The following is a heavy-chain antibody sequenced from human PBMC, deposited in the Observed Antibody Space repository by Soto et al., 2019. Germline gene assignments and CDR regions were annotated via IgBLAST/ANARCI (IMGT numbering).Heavy chain of an antibody. Sequence: QVQLVQSGVEVEKPGASVKVSCKASGYTFTSYGISWVRQAPGQGLEWMGWISAYNGNTNYAQKFQGRVTMTPETSTSTAYMELRSLRSDDTAVYYCARDVPTVTTGGPDYWGQGTLVTVSS. CDR1: GYTFTSYG. CDR2: ISAYNGNT. V-gene: IGHV1-18*01. CDR3: ARDVPTVTTGGPDY. D-gene: IGHD4-17*01. J-gene: IGHJ4*02.